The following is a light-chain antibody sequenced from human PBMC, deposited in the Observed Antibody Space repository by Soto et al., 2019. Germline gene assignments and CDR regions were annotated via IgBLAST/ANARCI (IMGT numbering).Light chain of an antibody. CDR1: SSDVGGYNY. J-gene: IGLJ1*01. CDR2: EVS. CDR3: CSYTSTGTHV. Sequence: QSVLAQPASVSGSPGQSITISCTGTSSDVGGYNYVSWYQHHPGKAPKLIIYEVSYRPSGVSNRFSGSKSGNTASLTISGLQADDEADYYCCSYTSTGTHVFGTGTKVTVL. V-gene: IGLV2-14*01.